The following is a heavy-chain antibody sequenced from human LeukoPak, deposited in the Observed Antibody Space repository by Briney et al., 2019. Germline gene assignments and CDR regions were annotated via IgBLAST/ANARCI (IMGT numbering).Heavy chain of an antibody. D-gene: IGHD3-9*01. Sequence: ASVKVSCKASGYTFTSYGISWVRQAPGQGLEWMGWISAYNGNTNYAQKLQGRVTMTTDTSTSTAYMELRSLRSDDTAVYYCARDGGLEVLRYFDWLLESGNWFDPWGQGTLVTVSS. CDR2: ISAYNGNT. V-gene: IGHV1-18*01. J-gene: IGHJ5*02. CDR3: ARDGGLEVLRYFDWLLESGNWFDP. CDR1: GYTFTSYG.